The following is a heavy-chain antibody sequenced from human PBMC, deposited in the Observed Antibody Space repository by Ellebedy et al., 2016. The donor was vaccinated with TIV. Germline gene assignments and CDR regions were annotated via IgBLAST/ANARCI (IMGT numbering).Heavy chain of an antibody. D-gene: IGHD4-17*01. CDR1: GFSFRSYW. Sequence: GGSLRLSCIASGFSFRSYWMSWVRQAPGKGLEWVANLRQEGDAEYYVDSVKGRFTISRDNAKNSLYLQMNGLRAEDTAVYYCARRGSYGDYAVQVNLWFDTWGQGTLVTVSS. CDR3: ARRGSYGDYAVQVNLWFDT. V-gene: IGHV3-7*01. CDR2: LRQEGDAE. J-gene: IGHJ5*02.